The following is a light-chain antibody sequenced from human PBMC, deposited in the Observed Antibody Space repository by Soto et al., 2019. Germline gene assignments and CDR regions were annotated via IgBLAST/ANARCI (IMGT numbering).Light chain of an antibody. V-gene: IGLV2-14*01. J-gene: IGLJ1*01. CDR2: DVS. CDR1: SINVGSYNY. CDR3: SSYTTSSTYV. Sequence: QSALTQPASVSGSPGQSITISCTGTSINVGSYNYVSWYQQHPGKAPKVMIYDVSNRPSGVSYRFSGSKSGNTASLTISGLQAEDEADYYCSSYTTSSTYVFGTGTKAPS.